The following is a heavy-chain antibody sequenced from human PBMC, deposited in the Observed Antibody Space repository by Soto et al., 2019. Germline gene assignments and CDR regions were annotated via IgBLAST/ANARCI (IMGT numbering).Heavy chain of an antibody. V-gene: IGHV4-39*01. CDR3: ARHFIEVVVPAGINP. J-gene: IGHJ5*02. Sequence: QLQLQESGPGLVKPSETLSLTCTVSGGSISSSSYYWGWIRQPPGKGLEWIASIYSSGRTYYNPSLKSRVTIPVDTSKNQFTLKLSSVTAADTAVYYCARHFIEVVVPAGINPWGQGTLVTVSS. CDR1: GGSISSSSYY. CDR2: IYSSGRT. D-gene: IGHD2-2*01.